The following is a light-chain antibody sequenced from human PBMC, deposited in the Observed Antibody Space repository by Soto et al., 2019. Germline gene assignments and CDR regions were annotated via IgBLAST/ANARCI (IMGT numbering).Light chain of an antibody. Sequence: EIVLTQSPATLSLSPGERATLSCRASQSVSSYLAWYQHQPGQAPRLFIYDASNRATSIPARFSGSGSGTDFTLTISCLELEDFAVYYCQQRSNWPPSWTFGQGTKGES. V-gene: IGKV3-11*01. J-gene: IGKJ1*01. CDR1: QSVSSY. CDR2: DAS. CDR3: QQRSNWPPSWT.